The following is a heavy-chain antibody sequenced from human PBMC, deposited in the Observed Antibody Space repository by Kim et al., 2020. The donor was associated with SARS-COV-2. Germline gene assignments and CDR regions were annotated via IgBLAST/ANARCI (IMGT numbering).Heavy chain of an antibody. Sequence: LSLTCTVSGGSISSSSYYWGWIRQPPGKGLEWIGSIYYSGSTYYNPSLKSRVTISVDTSKNQFSLKLSSVTAADTAVYYCARHDTYGDDSSGYYPPPLKYWGQGTLVTVSS. CDR2: IYYSGST. V-gene: IGHV4-39*01. J-gene: IGHJ4*02. CDR1: GGSISSSSYY. D-gene: IGHD3-22*01. CDR3: ARHDTYGDDSSGYYPPPLKY.